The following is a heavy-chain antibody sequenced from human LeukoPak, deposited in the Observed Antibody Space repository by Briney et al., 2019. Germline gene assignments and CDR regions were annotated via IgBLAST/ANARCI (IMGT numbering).Heavy chain of an antibody. V-gene: IGHV1-2*02. CDR1: GYTFTDYY. CDR3: ARGHSYSSSFDY. Sequence: ASVKVSCKASGYTFTDYYMLWVRQAPGQGLEWMGWINLNSGGTNYAQSFQGRVTMTRDTSISIAYMDLSRLSSDDTAVYYCARGHSYSSSFDYWGQGTLVTVSS. CDR2: INLNSGGT. D-gene: IGHD6-13*01. J-gene: IGHJ4*02.